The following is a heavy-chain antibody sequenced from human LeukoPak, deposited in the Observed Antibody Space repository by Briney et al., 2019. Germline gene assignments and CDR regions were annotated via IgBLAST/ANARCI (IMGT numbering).Heavy chain of an antibody. Sequence: PGGSLRLSCAASGFTFSSYAMHWVRQAPGKGLEWVAVISYDGSNKYYADSVKGRFTISRDNSKNTLYLQMNSLRAEDTAVYYCARDPPNLSSSWSFDYWGQGTLVTVSS. CDR1: GFTFSSYA. CDR2: ISYDGSNK. J-gene: IGHJ4*02. CDR3: ARDPPNLSSSWSFDY. D-gene: IGHD6-13*01. V-gene: IGHV3-30*04.